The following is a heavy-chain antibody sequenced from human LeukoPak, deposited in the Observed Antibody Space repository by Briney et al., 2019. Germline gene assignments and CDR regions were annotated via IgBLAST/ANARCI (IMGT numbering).Heavy chain of an antibody. D-gene: IGHD1-26*01. V-gene: IGHV1-46*03. CDR3: ARDSGSYYFDY. CDR2: INPGGGST. Sequence: GASVKVSCKASGYTFTSYYMHWVRQAPGQGLEWMGIINPGGGSTSYAQKFQGRVTMTRDTSTSTVYMELSSLRSEDTAVYYCARDSGSYYFDYWGQGTLVTVSS. J-gene: IGHJ4*02. CDR1: GYTFTSYY.